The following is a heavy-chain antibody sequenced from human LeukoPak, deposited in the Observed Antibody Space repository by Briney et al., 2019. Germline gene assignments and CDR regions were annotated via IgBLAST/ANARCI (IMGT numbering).Heavy chain of an antibody. CDR2: IYYSGST. CDR1: GGSISSSSYY. V-gene: IGHV4-39*07. Sequence: SETLSLTCTVSGGSISSSSYYWGWIRQPPGKGLEWIGSIYYSGSTYYNPSLKSRVTISVDTSKNQFSLKLSSVTAADTAVYYCAREGLGSANVDYWGQGTLVTVSS. CDR3: AREGLGSANVDY. J-gene: IGHJ4*02. D-gene: IGHD3-10*01.